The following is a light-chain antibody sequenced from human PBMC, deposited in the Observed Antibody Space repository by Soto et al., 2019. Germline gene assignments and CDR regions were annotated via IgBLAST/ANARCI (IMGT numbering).Light chain of an antibody. CDR1: QSVSSN. CDR2: GAS. Sequence: ELVMTQSPATLSVSPGERATLSCRASQSVSSNLAWYQQKPGQAPRLLIYGASTRATGIPARFSGSGSGTEFTLTISSLQSEDFGVYDCQQYNNWPPVYTFGPGTKLVIK. V-gene: IGKV3-15*01. J-gene: IGKJ2*01. CDR3: QQYNNWPPVYT.